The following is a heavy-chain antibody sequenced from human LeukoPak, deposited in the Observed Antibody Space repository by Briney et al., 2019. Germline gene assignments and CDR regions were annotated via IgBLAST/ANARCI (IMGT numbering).Heavy chain of an antibody. CDR3: ARSGGGMDDY. CDR2: ISSSGNYI. D-gene: IGHD3-16*01. CDR1: GLXFSSYR. V-gene: IGHV3-21*01. J-gene: IGHJ4*02. Sequence: GGSLRLSCAASGLXFSSYRINWVRQAPGKGLEWVSSISSSGNYIYYADSVKGRFTISRDNGKNSLYLQMNSLRAEDTAVYYCARSGGGMDDYWGQGTLVTVSS.